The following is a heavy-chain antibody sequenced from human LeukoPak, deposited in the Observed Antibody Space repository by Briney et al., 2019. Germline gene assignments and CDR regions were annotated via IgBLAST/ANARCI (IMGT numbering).Heavy chain of an antibody. CDR2: ISSSSSYI. Sequence: GGSLRLSCAASGFTSSSYSMNWVRQAPGKGLEWVSSISSSSSYIYYADSVKGRFTISRDNAKNSLYLQMNSLRAEDTAVYYCARDLGHYYDSSGYYFDYWGQGTLVTVSS. D-gene: IGHD3-22*01. CDR3: ARDLGHYYDSSGYYFDY. V-gene: IGHV3-21*01. J-gene: IGHJ4*02. CDR1: GFTSSSYS.